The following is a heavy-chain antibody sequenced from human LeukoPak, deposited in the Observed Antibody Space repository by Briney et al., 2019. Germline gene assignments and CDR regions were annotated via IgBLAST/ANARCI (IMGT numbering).Heavy chain of an antibody. CDR1: GFTFSSYS. CDR2: ISSSSSYI. J-gene: IGHJ4*02. V-gene: IGHV3-21*01. CDR3: ARGYCSSTTCPTDY. Sequence: PGGSLRLYCGASGFTFSSYSMNWVRQAPGKGLEWVSSISSSSSYIYYADSVKGRFTISRDNAKNSLYLQMNSLRVEDTAVYYCARGYCSSTTCPTDYWGQGTLVTVSS. D-gene: IGHD2-2*01.